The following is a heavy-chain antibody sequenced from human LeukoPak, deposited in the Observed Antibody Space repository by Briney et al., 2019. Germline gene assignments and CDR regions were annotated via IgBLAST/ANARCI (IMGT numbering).Heavy chain of an antibody. CDR1: GFTFSSYA. J-gene: IGHJ4*02. Sequence: GGSLRHSCAASGFTFSSYAMSWVRQAPGKGLEWVSLISTNDKTYYTDSAKGRFTISRDNSKNTLYLQMNSLRAEDTAVYYCARAQKSSGFTYHFDSWGQGTLVTVSS. CDR2: ISTNDKT. V-gene: IGHV3-53*01. CDR3: ARAQKSSGFTYHFDS. D-gene: IGHD3-22*01.